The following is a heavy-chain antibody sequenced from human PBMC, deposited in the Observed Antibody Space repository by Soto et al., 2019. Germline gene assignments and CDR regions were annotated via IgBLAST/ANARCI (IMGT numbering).Heavy chain of an antibody. V-gene: IGHV3-64D*08. J-gene: IGHJ4*02. Sequence: GGSLRLSCSASGFTFSSYAMHWVRQAPGKGLEYVSAISSNGGSTYYADSVKGRFTISRDNSKNTLYLQMSSLRAEDTAVYYCVKAFDYGDYVLQYWGQGTLVTVSS. CDR2: ISSNGGST. CDR1: GFTFSSYA. D-gene: IGHD4-17*01. CDR3: VKAFDYGDYVLQY.